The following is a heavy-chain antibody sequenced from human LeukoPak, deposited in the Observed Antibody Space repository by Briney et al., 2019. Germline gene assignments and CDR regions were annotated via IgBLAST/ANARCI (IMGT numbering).Heavy chain of an antibody. CDR3: ARDQGWQQLPHD. CDR2: ISGSGGST. D-gene: IGHD6-13*01. J-gene: IGHJ4*02. Sequence: GGSLRLSCAASGFTFSSYAMSWVRQAPGKGLEWVSAISGSGGSTYYADSVKGRFTISRDNSKNTLYLQMNSLRAEDTAVYYCARDQGWQQLPHDWGQGTLVTVSS. V-gene: IGHV3-23*01. CDR1: GFTFSSYA.